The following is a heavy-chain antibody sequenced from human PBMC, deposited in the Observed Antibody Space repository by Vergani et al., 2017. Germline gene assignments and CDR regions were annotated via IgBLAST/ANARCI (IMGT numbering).Heavy chain of an antibody. D-gene: IGHD5-12*01. J-gene: IGHJ3*01. CDR3: TKGSVYYHDSAGHGYDPYTGFDL. CDR1: GFTFNDYA. Sequence: EVQLVESGGGLVQPGRSLRLSCAASGFTFNDYAMHWVRQAPGKGLEWVSSISWNSDSIGYADSVKGRFTISRDNAKNSLYLQMNSLKTEDTAVYFCTKGSVYYHDSAGHGYDPYTGFDLWGQGTVVTVSS. V-gene: IGHV3-9*01. CDR2: ISWNSDSI.